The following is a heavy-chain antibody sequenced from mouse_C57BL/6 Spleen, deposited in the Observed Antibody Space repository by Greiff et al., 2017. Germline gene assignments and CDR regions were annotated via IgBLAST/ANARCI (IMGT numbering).Heavy chain of an antibody. J-gene: IGHJ3*01. CDR1: GYTFTSYW. Sequence: VQLQQSGTVLARPGASVKMSCKTSGYTFTSYWMHWVKQRPGQGLEWIGAIYPGNSDTSYNQKFKGKAKLTAVTSASTAYMELSSLTNEDSAVYYCTRSVTTVPWFAYWGQGTLVTVSA. CDR3: TRSVTTVPWFAY. V-gene: IGHV1-5*01. D-gene: IGHD1-1*01. CDR2: IYPGNSDT.